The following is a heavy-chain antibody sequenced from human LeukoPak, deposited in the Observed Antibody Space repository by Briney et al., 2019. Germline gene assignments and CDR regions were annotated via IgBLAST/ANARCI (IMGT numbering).Heavy chain of an antibody. CDR3: AMFRITMVRGVLSAWFDP. V-gene: IGHV4-59*01. J-gene: IGHJ5*02. CDR1: GGSISSYY. D-gene: IGHD3-10*01. Sequence: SETLSLTCTVSGGSISSYYWSWIRQPPGKGLEWIGYIYYSGSTNYNPSLKSRVTISVDTSKNQFSRKLSSVTAADTAVYYCAMFRITMVRGVLSAWFDPWGQGTLVTVSS. CDR2: IYYSGST.